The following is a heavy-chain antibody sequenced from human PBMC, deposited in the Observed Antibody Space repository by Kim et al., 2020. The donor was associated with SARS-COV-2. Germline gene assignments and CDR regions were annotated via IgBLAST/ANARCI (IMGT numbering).Heavy chain of an antibody. CDR1: GFTFSSYD. D-gene: IGHD3-10*01. J-gene: IGHJ3*02. V-gene: IGHV3-13*04. Sequence: GGSLRLSCAASGFTFSSYDMHWVRQATGKGLEWVSAMGTAGDTYYPGSVKGRFTISSVNAKNSLYLQKNSLRGGETAVYYCSRGGASGCYSWDASDIWGHRAMVTVSS. CDR2: MGTAGDT. CDR3: SRGGASGCYSWDASDI.